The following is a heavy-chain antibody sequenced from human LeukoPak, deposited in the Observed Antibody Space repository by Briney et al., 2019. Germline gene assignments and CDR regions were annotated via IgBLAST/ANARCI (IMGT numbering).Heavy chain of an antibody. V-gene: IGHV3-74*01. J-gene: IGHJ4*02. D-gene: IGHD4-23*01. CDR1: GFTFSSYW. CDR3: ARGRPHGNDY. Sequence: GGSLRLSCAASGFTFSSYWMDWVRQAPGKGLVWVSRIASDGSSTTYADSVKGRFSISRDDAKNTLYLQMNSLRVEDTAVYYCARGRPHGNDYWGQGTLVTVSS. CDR2: IASDGSST.